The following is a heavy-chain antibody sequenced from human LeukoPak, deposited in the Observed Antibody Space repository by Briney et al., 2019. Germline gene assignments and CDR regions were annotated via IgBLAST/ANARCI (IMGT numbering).Heavy chain of an antibody. J-gene: IGHJ4*02. CDR1: GFTFSNYA. V-gene: IGHV3-23*01. CDR2: ISGSGDNT. D-gene: IGHD4-11*01. CDR3: AEESAGYSTYVDY. Sequence: GGSLRLSCAASGFTFSNYAMSWVRQAPGKGLEWVSAISGSGDNTYYADSVKGRFTISRDNSKNTLYLQMNSLRAEDTAVYYCAEESAGYSTYVDYWGQGTLVTVSS.